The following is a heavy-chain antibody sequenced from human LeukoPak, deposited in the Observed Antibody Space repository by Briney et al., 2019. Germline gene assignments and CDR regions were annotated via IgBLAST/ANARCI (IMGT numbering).Heavy chain of an antibody. CDR2: IYYSGST. CDR1: GGSISSYY. Sequence: SETLSLTCTVSGGSISSYYWSWIRQPPGKGLEWIGYIYYSGSTNYNPSLKGRVTISVDTSKNQFSLKLSSVTAADTAVYYCARIPVYIAVAGTSWFDPWGQGTLVTVSS. V-gene: IGHV4-59*01. D-gene: IGHD6-19*01. CDR3: ARIPVYIAVAGTSWFDP. J-gene: IGHJ5*02.